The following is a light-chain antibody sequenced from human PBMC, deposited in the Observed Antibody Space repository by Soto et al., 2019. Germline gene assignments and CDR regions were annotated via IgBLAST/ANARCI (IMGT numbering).Light chain of an antibody. CDR2: GAS. V-gene: IGKV3-20*01. Sequence: EILLTQSPGTLSLSPGERATLSCRASQSVSSSYLDWYQQKPGQAPRLLIYGASNRATGIPDRFSGSGSATDFTLTISRLEPEDFAVYYCQQYSSSPLTFGQGTKVEIK. J-gene: IGKJ1*01. CDR3: QQYSSSPLT. CDR1: QSVSSSY.